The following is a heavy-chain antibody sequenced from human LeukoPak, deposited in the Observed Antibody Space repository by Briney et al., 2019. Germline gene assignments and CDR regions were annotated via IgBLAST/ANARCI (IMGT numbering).Heavy chain of an antibody. Sequence: GPLILSCAASGFTVSNNYMSWVRQAPGKGLEWVSVIYSGGSTYYADSVKGRFTISRDNSKNTLYLQMNSLRAEDTAVYYCARGPYSSGWSLDYWGQGTLVTVSS. CDR3: ARGPYSSGWSLDY. CDR2: IYSGGST. CDR1: GFTVSNNY. D-gene: IGHD6-19*01. J-gene: IGHJ4*02. V-gene: IGHV3-66*01.